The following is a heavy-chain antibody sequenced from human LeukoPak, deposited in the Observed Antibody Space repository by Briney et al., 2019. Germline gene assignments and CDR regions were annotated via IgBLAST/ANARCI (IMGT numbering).Heavy chain of an antibody. Sequence: PGGSQGLSCAASGFTFSSYSMNWVRQAPGKGLEWVSSISSSSSYIYYADSVKGRFTISKDNAKNTVSLQMNNLRAEDTAVYYCVTFYETYWGRGTLVTVSS. J-gene: IGHJ4*02. CDR3: VTFYETY. CDR2: ISSSSSYI. D-gene: IGHD2/OR15-2a*01. V-gene: IGHV3-21*01. CDR1: GFTFSSYS.